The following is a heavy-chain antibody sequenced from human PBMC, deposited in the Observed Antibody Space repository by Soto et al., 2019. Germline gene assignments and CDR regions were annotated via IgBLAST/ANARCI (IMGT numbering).Heavy chain of an antibody. CDR2: VYYSGTT. D-gene: IGHD1-1*01. V-gene: IGHV4-59*01. J-gene: IGHJ5*02. CDR1: NGSISTYY. Sequence: PSETLSLTCTVSNGSISTYYWPWVRQPPGKGLEWIVYVYYSGTTNYNPSLKSRVGMSIDTSKNQFSLELKSVTAADTATYYWVRDYLFTGFDTWGQGTLVTVSS. CDR3: VRDYLFTGFDT.